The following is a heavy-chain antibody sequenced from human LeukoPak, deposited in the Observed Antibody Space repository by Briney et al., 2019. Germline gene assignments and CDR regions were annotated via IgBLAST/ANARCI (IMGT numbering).Heavy chain of an antibody. CDR3: ARDGRIMTTVTHFDY. V-gene: IGHV1-18*01. J-gene: IGHJ4*02. Sequence: ASVKVSCKASGYTFTSYGISWVRQAPGQRLEWMGWISAYNGNTNYAQKLQGRVTMTTDTSTSTAYMELRSLRSDDTAVYYCARDGRIMTTVTHFDYWGQGTLVTVSS. CDR1: GYTFTSYG. CDR2: ISAYNGNT. D-gene: IGHD4-17*01.